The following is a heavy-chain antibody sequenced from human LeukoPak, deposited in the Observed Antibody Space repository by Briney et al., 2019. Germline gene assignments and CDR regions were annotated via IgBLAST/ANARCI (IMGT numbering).Heavy chain of an antibody. D-gene: IGHD1-26*01. Sequence: PGRSLRLSCAASGFTFSSYAMHWVRQAPGKGLEWVALISYDESYRYYVDSVKGRFTISRDNSKNTLYLQMNSLRTDDTAVYYCARVQWELLYPDYRGQGTLVTVSS. J-gene: IGHJ4*02. V-gene: IGHV3-30-3*01. CDR2: ISYDESYR. CDR1: GFTFSSYA. CDR3: ARVQWELLYPDY.